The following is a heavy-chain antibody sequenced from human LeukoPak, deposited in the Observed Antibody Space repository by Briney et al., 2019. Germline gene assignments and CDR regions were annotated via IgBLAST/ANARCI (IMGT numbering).Heavy chain of an antibody. V-gene: IGHV1-18*01. Sequence: ASVKVSCKASGYTFSSYGFSWVRQAPGHGLEWMGWISTYYGNTNYTQKLQDRVTMTTDTSMSTAYMELTSLRSDDTAVYYCARVYSTNYYGSGDRPFLFDYWGQGTVVTVSS. D-gene: IGHD3-10*01. CDR3: ARVYSTNYYGSGDRPFLFDY. CDR2: ISTYYGNT. CDR1: GYTFSSYG. J-gene: IGHJ4*02.